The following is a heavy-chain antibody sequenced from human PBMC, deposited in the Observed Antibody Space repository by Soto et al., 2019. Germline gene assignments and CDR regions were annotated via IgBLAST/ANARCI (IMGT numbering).Heavy chain of an antibody. J-gene: IGHJ6*03. CDR3: ARDSWVGYSSSSWYYYYYTDV. D-gene: IGHD6-6*01. V-gene: IGHV1-18*01. CDR2: ISAYNGNT. CDR1: GYTFTSYG. Sequence: QVQLVQSGAEVKKPGASVKVSCKASGYTFTSYGISWVRQAPGQGLEWMGWISAYNGNTNYAQKLQGRVTMTTDTSTSTAYMELRSLRSDDTAVYYCARDSWVGYSSSSWYYYYYTDVWGKGTTVTVSS.